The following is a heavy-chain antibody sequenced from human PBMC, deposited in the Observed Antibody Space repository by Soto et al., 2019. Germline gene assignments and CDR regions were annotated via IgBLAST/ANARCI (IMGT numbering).Heavy chain of an antibody. V-gene: IGHV5-51*01. CDR3: AAGYSTGLDAFDI. CDR2: IFPGDSDT. J-gene: IGHJ3*02. CDR1: GYNFANYW. D-gene: IGHD2-8*02. Sequence: GESLKISCKGSGYNFANYWIGWVRQMPGKGLEWMGMIFPGDSDTKNNPSLQGQITMSVDKSDSSAYLQWRSLKASDTAMYYCAAGYSTGLDAFDIWGQGTMVTVS.